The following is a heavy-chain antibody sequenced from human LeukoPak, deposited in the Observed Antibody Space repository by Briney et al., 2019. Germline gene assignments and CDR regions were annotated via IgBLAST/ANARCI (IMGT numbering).Heavy chain of an antibody. V-gene: IGHV1-18*01. Sequence: ASVKVSCKASGYTFTSYGISWVRQAPGQGLEWMGWISAYNGNTNYAQKLQGRVTMTTDTSTSTAYMELRSLRSDDTAVYYCARAHGYDSSGYSEAYFGYWGQGTLVTVSS. CDR3: ARAHGYDSSGYSEAYFGY. D-gene: IGHD3-22*01. CDR1: GYTFTSYG. CDR2: ISAYNGNT. J-gene: IGHJ4*02.